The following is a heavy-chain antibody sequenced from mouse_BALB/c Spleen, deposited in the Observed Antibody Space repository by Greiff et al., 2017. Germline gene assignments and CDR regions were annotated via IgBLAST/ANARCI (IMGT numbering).Heavy chain of an antibody. Sequence: EVKLQESGPDLVKPSQSLSLTCTVTGYSITSGYSWHWIRQFPGNKLEWMGYIHYSGSTNYNPSLKSRISITRDTSKNQFFLQLNSVTTEDTATYYCAGRGFAYWGQGTLVTVSA. J-gene: IGHJ3*01. CDR3: AGRGFAY. CDR1: GYSITSGYS. CDR2: IHYSGST. V-gene: IGHV3-1*02.